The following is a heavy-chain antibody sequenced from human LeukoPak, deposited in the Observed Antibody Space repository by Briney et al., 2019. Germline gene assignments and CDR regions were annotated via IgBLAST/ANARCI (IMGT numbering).Heavy chain of an antibody. D-gene: IGHD5-18*01. CDR3: ARDYGYGFDY. CDR1: GFIFSSYS. J-gene: IGHJ4*02. Sequence: GGSLRLSCAASGFIFSSYSMNWVRQAPGKGLEWISYIRSSRSTIYYADSVKGRFTISRDNAKNSLYLQMNSLSPDDTAVHYCARDYGYGFDYWGQGTLVTVSS. V-gene: IGHV3-48*01. CDR2: IRSSRSTI.